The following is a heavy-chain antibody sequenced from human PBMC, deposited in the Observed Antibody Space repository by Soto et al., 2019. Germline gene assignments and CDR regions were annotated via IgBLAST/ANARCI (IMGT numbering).Heavy chain of an antibody. CDR3: ARRGLTGYYIDY. CDR1: GGSISSGGYY. Sequence: SETLSLTCTVSGGSISSGGYYWSWIRQHPGKGLEWIGYIYYSGSTYYNPSLKSRVTISVDTSKNQFSLKLSSVTAADTAVYYCARRGLTGYYIDYWGQGTLVTVSS. V-gene: IGHV4-31*03. D-gene: IGHD3-9*01. CDR2: IYYSGST. J-gene: IGHJ4*02.